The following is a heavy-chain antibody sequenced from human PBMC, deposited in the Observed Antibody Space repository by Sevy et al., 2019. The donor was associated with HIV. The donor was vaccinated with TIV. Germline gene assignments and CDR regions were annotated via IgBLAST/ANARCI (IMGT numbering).Heavy chain of an antibody. Sequence: GGSLRLSCAASGFTFNTHAMNWVRQAPGKGLEWVSGLSGNGGSTNYADSVKGRFALSRDNSKNTLYLQMNNLRAEDTAIYFCAKDRIWELGDAFDIWGQGTMVTVSS. CDR2: LSGNGGST. CDR1: GFTFNTHA. J-gene: IGHJ3*02. CDR3: AKDRIWELGDAFDI. D-gene: IGHD1-7*01. V-gene: IGHV3-23*01.